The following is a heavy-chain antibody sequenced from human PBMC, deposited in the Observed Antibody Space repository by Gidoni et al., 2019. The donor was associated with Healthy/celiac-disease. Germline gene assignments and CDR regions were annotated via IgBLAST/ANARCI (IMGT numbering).Heavy chain of an antibody. D-gene: IGHD6-19*01. V-gene: IGHV4-34*01. J-gene: IGHJ4*02. CDR1: GGSFSGYY. CDR2: INHSGST. CDR3: ARGHIAVAGPNFNY. Sequence: QVQLQQWGAGLLKPSETLSLTCAVYGGSFSGYYWSWTRQPPGKGLEWIGEINHSGSTNYNPSLKSRVTISVDTSKNQFSLKLSSVTAADTAVYYCARGHIAVAGPNFNYWGQGTLVTVSA.